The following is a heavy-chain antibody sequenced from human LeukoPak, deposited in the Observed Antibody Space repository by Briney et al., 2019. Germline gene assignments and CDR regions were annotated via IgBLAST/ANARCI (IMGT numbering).Heavy chain of an antibody. CDR2: ISGSGGST. CDR3: AKALTTVDYYYYYGMDV. V-gene: IGHV3-23*01. J-gene: IGHJ6*02. CDR1: GFTFSSYA. D-gene: IGHD4-17*01. Sequence: GGSLRLSCAASGFTFSSYAMSWVRQAPGKGLEWVSAISGSGGSTYYADSVKGRFTISRDNSKNTLYLQMNSLRAEDTAVYYCAKALTTVDYYYYYGMDVWGQGTTVTVSS.